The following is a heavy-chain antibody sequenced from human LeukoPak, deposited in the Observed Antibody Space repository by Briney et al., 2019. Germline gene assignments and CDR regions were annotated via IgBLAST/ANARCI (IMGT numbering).Heavy chain of an antibody. V-gene: IGHV6-1*01. CDR3: ARDRPRVLRLLEWSKNYGMDV. D-gene: IGHD3-3*01. J-gene: IGHJ6*02. CDR1: GDSVSSNSAA. Sequence: SQTLSLTCAISGDSVSSNSAAWNWIRQSPSRGLEWLGRTYYRSKWYNDYAVSVKSRITINPDTSKNQFSLQLNSVTPEDTAVYYCARDRPRVLRLLEWSKNYGMDVWGQGTLVTVSS. CDR2: TYYRSKWYN.